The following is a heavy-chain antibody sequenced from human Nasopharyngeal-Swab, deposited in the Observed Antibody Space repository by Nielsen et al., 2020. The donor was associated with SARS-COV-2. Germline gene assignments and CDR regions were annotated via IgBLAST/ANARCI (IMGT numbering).Heavy chain of an antibody. CDR2: ISGSGGST. CDR3: ANYGSGSYASSDY. D-gene: IGHD3-10*01. Sequence: GESLKISCAASGFTFSSYAMSWVRQAPGKGLEWVSAISGSGGSTYYADSVKGRFTISRDNSKNTLYLQMNSLRAEDTAVYYCANYGSGSYASSDYWCQGTLVTVSS. V-gene: IGHV3-23*01. J-gene: IGHJ4*02. CDR1: GFTFSSYA.